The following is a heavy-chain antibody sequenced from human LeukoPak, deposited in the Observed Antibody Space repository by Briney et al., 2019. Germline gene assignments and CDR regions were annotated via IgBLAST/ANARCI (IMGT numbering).Heavy chain of an antibody. CDR3: ARDRGIAVACNGKVLGY. CDR1: GYTFTSYG. D-gene: IGHD6-19*01. V-gene: IGHV1-18*01. CDR2: ISPYNGNT. Sequence: GASVKVSFKASGYTFTSYGISWVRQAPGQGLEWMGWISPYNGNTNYAQKLQGRVTMTTDTYTSTAYMKLRSLRSDDTAVYYCARDRGIAVACNGKVLGYWGQGTLVTVSS. J-gene: IGHJ4*02.